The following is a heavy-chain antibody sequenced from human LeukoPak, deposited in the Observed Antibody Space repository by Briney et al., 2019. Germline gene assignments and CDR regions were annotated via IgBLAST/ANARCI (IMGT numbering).Heavy chain of an antibody. CDR2: ITSDGSST. J-gene: IGHJ6*04. V-gene: IGHV3-74*01. CDR1: GFTFRSHW. Sequence: GGSLRLSCAASGFTFRSHWMHWVRQVPGKGLVWVSRITSDGSSTSYADSVKGRFTISRDNSKNTLYLQMNSLRAEDTAVYYCAKNRPEDVWGKGTTVTVSS. CDR3: AKNRPEDV.